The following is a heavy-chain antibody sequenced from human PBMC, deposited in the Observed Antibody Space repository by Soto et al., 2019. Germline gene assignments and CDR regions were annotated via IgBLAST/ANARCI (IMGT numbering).Heavy chain of an antibody. CDR2: IIPIFGTA. J-gene: IGHJ4*02. CDR3: ARAYYYDSSGYYYFDY. Sequence: SVKVSCKASGGTFSSYAISWVRQAPGQGLEWMGGIIPIFGTANYAQKFQGRVTITADKSTSTAYMELSSLRSEDTAVYYCARAYYYDSSGYYYFDYWGQGTLVTVSS. D-gene: IGHD3-22*01. CDR1: GGTFSSYA. V-gene: IGHV1-69*06.